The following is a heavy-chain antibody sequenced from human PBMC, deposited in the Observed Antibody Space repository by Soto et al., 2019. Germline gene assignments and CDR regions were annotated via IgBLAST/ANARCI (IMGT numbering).Heavy chain of an antibody. CDR3: TRVPPNNYGWGTYPFDY. CDR1: GFTFDHYA. CDR2: ITSKAYGGTT. J-gene: IGHJ4*02. D-gene: IGHD3-10*01. Sequence: EVQLVESGGGLAQPGRSLRLSCTSSGFTFDHYAMTWFRQAPGKGLEWVGFITSKAYGGTTEYAASVKGRFTISRDDSKSIAYLQMDSLKTEDTAVYYCTRVPPNNYGWGTYPFDYWAQGALVTVSS. V-gene: IGHV3-49*03.